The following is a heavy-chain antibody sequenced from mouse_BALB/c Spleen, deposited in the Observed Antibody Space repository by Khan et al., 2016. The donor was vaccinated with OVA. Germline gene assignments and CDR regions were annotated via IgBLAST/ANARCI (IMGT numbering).Heavy chain of an antibody. J-gene: IGHJ3*01. CDR3: ARSGYDYLAY. Sequence: QVQLKQSGAELVRPGSSVKISCKASGYAFSNYWMNWVKQRPGQGLKWIGQIYPGDGDTSFTGKFRGKATLTADKSSSTAYMQLSSLTSEDSAVYFCARSGYDYLAYWGQGTLVTVSA. D-gene: IGHD2-14*01. CDR1: GYAFSNYW. V-gene: IGHV1-80*01. CDR2: IYPGDGDT.